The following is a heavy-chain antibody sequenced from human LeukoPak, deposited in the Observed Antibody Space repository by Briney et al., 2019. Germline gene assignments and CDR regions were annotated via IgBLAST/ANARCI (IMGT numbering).Heavy chain of an antibody. V-gene: IGHV3-48*01. CDR3: AKDGTSSSFPYYYYMDV. J-gene: IGHJ6*03. D-gene: IGHD6-6*01. CDR2: ISSSSSTI. Sequence: GGSLRLPCAASGFTFSSYSMNWVRQAPGKGLEWVSYISSSSSTIYYADSVKGRFTISRDNSKNTLYLQMNSLRAEDTAVYYCAKDGTSSSFPYYYYMDVWGKGTTVTVSS. CDR1: GFTFSSYS.